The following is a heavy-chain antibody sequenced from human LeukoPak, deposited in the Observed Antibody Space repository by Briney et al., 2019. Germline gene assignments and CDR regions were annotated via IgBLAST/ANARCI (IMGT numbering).Heavy chain of an antibody. Sequence: SETLSLTCTVCSGSISSSSYYWGWIRQPPGKGLEWMGSIYYSGSTYYNPSLKSRVTIAVDTSKNQFSLKLSSVTAADTAVYYCARSGSYGDYVYDYWGQGTLVTVSS. D-gene: IGHD4-17*01. CDR2: IYYSGST. CDR3: ARSGSYGDYVYDY. J-gene: IGHJ4*02. CDR1: SGSISSSSYY. V-gene: IGHV4-39*07.